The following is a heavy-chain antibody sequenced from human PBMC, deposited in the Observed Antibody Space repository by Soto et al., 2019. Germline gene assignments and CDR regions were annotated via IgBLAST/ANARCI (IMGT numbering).Heavy chain of an antibody. CDR1: GGSISNDDYY. D-gene: IGHD2-15*01. CDR2: IHHSGSA. Sequence: QVQLQESGPGLVKPSQTLSLTCSVSGGSISNDDYYWSWIRQSPGKGLEWIGHIHHSGSAHYNPSLTGRMSISLDTSKSPFSLNLTSVTAADTAIYYCSRLGYCSGGSCHNYGGQGTVVTVSS. V-gene: IGHV4-30-4*01. CDR3: SRLGYCSGGSCHNY. J-gene: IGHJ4*02.